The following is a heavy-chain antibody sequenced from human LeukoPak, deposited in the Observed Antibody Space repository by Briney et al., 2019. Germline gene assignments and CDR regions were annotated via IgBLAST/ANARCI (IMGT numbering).Heavy chain of an antibody. V-gene: IGHV3-33*01. CDR1: GFTFSSYG. CDR2: IWYDGSNK. J-gene: IGHJ3*02. D-gene: IGHD2-21*02. CDR3: ARYNDYCGGDCYSNDAFDI. Sequence: GGSLRLSCAASGFTFSSYGMHWVRQAPGKGLEWVAVIWYDGSNKYYADSVKGRFTISRDNSKNTLYLQMNSLRAEDTAVYYCARYNDYCGGDCYSNDAFDIWGQGTMVTVSS.